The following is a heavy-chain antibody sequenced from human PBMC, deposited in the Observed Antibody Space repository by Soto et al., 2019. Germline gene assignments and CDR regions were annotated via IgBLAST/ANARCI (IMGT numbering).Heavy chain of an antibody. CDR1: GGSISSSSYY. Sequence: SETLSLTCTVSGGSISSSSYYWGWIRQPPGKGLEWIGSIYYSGSTYYNPSLKSRVTISVDTSKNQFSLKLSSVTAADTAVYYCARQGTGYSSSWYPNSVDYWGQGTLVTVYS. D-gene: IGHD6-13*01. CDR2: IYYSGST. J-gene: IGHJ4*02. CDR3: ARQGTGYSSSWYPNSVDY. V-gene: IGHV4-39*01.